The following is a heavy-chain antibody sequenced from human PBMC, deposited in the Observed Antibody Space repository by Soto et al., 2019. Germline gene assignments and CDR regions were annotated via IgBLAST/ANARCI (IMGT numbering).Heavy chain of an antibody. V-gene: IGHV3-30-3*01. J-gene: IGHJ4*02. CDR3: ARDYTQYGFWSGYYDY. CDR1: GFTFSSYA. D-gene: IGHD3-3*01. Sequence: QVQLVESGGGVVQPGRSLRLSCAASGFTFSSYAMHWVRQAPGKGLEWVAVISYDGSNKYYADSVKGRFTISRDNSKNTWYLQMNSLKAEDMAVYYCARDYTQYGFWSGYYDYWGQGTLVTVSS. CDR2: ISYDGSNK.